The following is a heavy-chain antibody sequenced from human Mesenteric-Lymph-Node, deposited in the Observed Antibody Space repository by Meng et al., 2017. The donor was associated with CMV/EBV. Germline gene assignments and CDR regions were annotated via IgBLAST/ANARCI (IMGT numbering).Heavy chain of an antibody. Sequence: SETLSLTCRVSGGSLSNYYWTWIRHSPGKGLEWIGWIHSIGTTSFNPPLKSRVTISIDTSKNQFFLNLQSVTAADTAVYYCTRGFPGGGHAVFSDYWGQGMLVTVSS. CDR3: TRGFPGGGHAVFSDY. D-gene: IGHD3-16*01. V-gene: IGHV4-4*08. J-gene: IGHJ4*02. CDR1: GGSLSNYY. CDR2: IHSIGTT.